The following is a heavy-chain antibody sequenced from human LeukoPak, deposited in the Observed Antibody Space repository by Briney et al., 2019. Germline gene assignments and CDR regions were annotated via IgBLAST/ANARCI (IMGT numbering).Heavy chain of an antibody. CDR1: GDSVSSNSAA. CDR3: ARGRYYYDSSGYYDTYYFDY. V-gene: IGHV6-1*01. J-gene: IGHJ4*02. D-gene: IGHD3-22*01. Sequence: SQTLSPTCAISGDSVSSNSAAWNWIRQSPSRGLEWLGRTYYRSKWYNDYAVSVKSRITINPDTSKNQFSLQLNSVTPEDTAVYYCARGRYYYDSSGYYDTYYFDYWGQGTLVTVSS. CDR2: TYYRSKWYN.